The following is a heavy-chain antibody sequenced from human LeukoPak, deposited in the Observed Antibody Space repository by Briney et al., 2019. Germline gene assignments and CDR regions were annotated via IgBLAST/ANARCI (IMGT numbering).Heavy chain of an antibody. D-gene: IGHD3-16*02. Sequence: ASVKVSCKASGGTFSSYAISWVRQAPGQGLEWMGGIIPIFGTANYAQKFQGRVTITTDESTSTAYMELSSLRSEDTAVYYCARGHEYVWGSYRPSILFDYWGQGTLVTVSS. CDR1: GGTFSSYA. CDR3: ARGHEYVWGSYRPSILFDY. CDR2: IIPIFGTA. J-gene: IGHJ4*02. V-gene: IGHV1-69*05.